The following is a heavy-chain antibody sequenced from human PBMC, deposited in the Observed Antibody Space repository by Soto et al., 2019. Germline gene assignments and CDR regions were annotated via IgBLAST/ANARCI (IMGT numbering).Heavy chain of an antibody. V-gene: IGHV3-23*01. Sequence: EVQVLESGGGLVQPGGSLRLSCAASGFTFSNYGMSWVRQAPGKGLEWVSSISNSGGSTYYADSVKGGFTISRDISNNTLHLQLNTVRAEDTAVYYCAITSNQITMVRRVGYFDYWGQGTLVTVSS. CDR2: ISNSGGST. D-gene: IGHD3-10*01. CDR3: AITSNQITMVRRVGYFDY. J-gene: IGHJ4*02. CDR1: GFTFSNYG.